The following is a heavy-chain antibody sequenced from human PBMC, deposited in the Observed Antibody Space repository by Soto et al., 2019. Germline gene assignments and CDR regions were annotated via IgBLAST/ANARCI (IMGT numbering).Heavy chain of an antibody. CDR3: ARDMYSSDYVVKGFEP. V-gene: IGHV3-30*04. D-gene: IGHD6-19*01. J-gene: IGHJ5*02. Sequence: QVRLVESGGGVVQPGRSLRLSCTASGFSFSSYAMYWFRQPPGKGLEWVAVISKDGMNKNYADSVKGRVTVSRDNANYSLDLQLNSLRGEDTAMYYCARDMYSSDYVVKGFEPWGQGTLVTVSS. CDR2: ISKDGMNK. CDR1: GFSFSSYA.